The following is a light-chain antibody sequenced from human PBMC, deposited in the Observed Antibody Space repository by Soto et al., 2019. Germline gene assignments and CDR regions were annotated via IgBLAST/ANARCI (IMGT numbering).Light chain of an antibody. CDR1: QSVSSSF. V-gene: IGKV3-20*01. CDR2: ATS. CDR3: HQFDSSLT. Sequence: EILLTQSPATLSLSPGEGATLSCRASQSVSSSFLAWYQQQPGQAPRLLIYATSRRAPGIPDRFSGSGSGTDFTLTISRLDHEDSAVYYCHQFDSSLTFGQGTKVEIK. J-gene: IGKJ1*01.